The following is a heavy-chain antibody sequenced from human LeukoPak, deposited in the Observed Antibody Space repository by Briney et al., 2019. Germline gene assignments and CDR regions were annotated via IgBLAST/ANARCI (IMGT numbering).Heavy chain of an antibody. Sequence: GESPKISCKGSGYSFSSHWIGWVRQMPGKGLEWMGITYPGDSDTRYSPSFQGQVTISVDKSISTAYLQWSSLKASDTAIYYCARSDLVGATTIGSHWGQGTLVTVSS. CDR1: GYSFSSHW. CDR2: TYPGDSDT. D-gene: IGHD1-26*01. V-gene: IGHV5-51*01. CDR3: ARSDLVGATTIGSH. J-gene: IGHJ4*02.